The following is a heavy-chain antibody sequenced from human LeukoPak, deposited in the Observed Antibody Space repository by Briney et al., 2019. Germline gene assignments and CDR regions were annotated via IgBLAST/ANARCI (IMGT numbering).Heavy chain of an antibody. CDR1: GGSISSYY. Sequence: SETLSLTCTVSGGSISSYYWSWIRQPPGKGLEWIGYIYYSGSTNYNPSLKSRVTISVDTSKNQFSLKLSSVTAADTAVYYRARGLDDSSDWGQGTLVTVSS. CDR2: IYYSGST. D-gene: IGHD3-22*01. V-gene: IGHV4-59*01. J-gene: IGHJ4*02. CDR3: ARGLDDSSD.